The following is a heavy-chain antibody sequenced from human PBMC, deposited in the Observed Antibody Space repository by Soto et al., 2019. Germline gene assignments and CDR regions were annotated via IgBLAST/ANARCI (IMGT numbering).Heavy chain of an antibody. V-gene: IGHV3-30*03. Sequence: QVQLVESGGGVVQPGRSLRLSCAASGFTFSSYGMHWVRQAPGKGLEWVALISYDGSDKYYTDSVKGRFTISRDKSKNTLYRQMNSLRVEDTAVYYCGAGQYFSDYWGQGNLVTVSS. CDR2: ISYDGSDK. CDR3: GAGQYFSDY. CDR1: GFTFSSYG. D-gene: IGHD6-13*01. J-gene: IGHJ4*02.